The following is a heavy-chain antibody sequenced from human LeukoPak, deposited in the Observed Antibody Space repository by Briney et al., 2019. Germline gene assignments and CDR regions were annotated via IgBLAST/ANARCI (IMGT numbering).Heavy chain of an antibody. D-gene: IGHD4-17*01. V-gene: IGHV3-7*01. CDR2: IKQDGTEK. CDR3: VRESRLGDYLDY. CDR1: GFTFSNYW. J-gene: IGHJ4*02. Sequence: PGGSLRLSCAASGFTFSNYWMSWVRQAPGKGLEWVANIKQDGTEKYYVGSVEGRFSISRDNAKNSLFLQMNSLRAEDTAVYYCVRESRLGDYLDYWGQGTLVTVSS.